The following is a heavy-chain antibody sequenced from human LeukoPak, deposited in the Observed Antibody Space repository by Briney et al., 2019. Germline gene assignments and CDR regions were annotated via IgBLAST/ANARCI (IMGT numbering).Heavy chain of an antibody. V-gene: IGHV4-4*07. CDR3: ASSGSYKFSWFDP. Sequence: SETLSLTCTVSGGSIGSNYWTWIRQPAGKGLEWIGRIYTSGSTNYDPPLKSRVTMSVDTSKNQFSLKLSSVTAADTAVYYCASSGSYKFSWFDPWGQGTLVTVSS. D-gene: IGHD3-10*01. CDR2: IYTSGST. J-gene: IGHJ5*02. CDR1: GGSIGSNY.